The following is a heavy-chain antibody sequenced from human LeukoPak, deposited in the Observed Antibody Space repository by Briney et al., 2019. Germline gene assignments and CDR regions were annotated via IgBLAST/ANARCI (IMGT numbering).Heavy chain of an antibody. Sequence: PSETLSLTCTVSGGSISSSSYYWGWIRQPPGKGLEWIGSIYYSGSTYYNPSLKSRVTISVDTSKNQFSLKLSSVTAADTAVYYCARGNMVRGVIIAGYNWFDPWGQGTLVTVSS. CDR3: ARGNMVRGVIIAGYNWFDP. J-gene: IGHJ5*02. CDR1: GGSISSSSYY. D-gene: IGHD3-10*01. V-gene: IGHV4-39*07. CDR2: IYYSGST.